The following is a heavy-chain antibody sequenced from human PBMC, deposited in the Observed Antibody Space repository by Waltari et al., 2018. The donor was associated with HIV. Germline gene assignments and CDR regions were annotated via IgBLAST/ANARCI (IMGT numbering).Heavy chain of an antibody. V-gene: IGHV3-33*01. J-gene: IGHJ4*02. CDR2: IWPDGSIT. D-gene: IGHD3-16*01. Sequence: QVRLVESGGGVVHSGRPLTLSVPAPGFRFIFSAMPGVRQAPGKGLEWVASIWPDGSITDYLDSVKGRFTISRDNSKKTLYLEMNSLRAEDTALYFCARDSQAANDSLDCWGQGTLVTVSS. CDR1: GFRFIFSA. CDR3: ARDSQAANDSLDC.